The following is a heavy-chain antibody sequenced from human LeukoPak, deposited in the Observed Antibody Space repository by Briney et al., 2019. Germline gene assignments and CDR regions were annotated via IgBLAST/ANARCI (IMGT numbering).Heavy chain of an antibody. Sequence: PGGSLRLSCAASGFTFSSYAMNWVRQAQGKGLEWVSTISGSGGSTDYADSVKGRFTISRDNSKNTLYLQMNSLRAEDTAVYYCAKDRKMLLRYFDCFDYWGQGTLVTVSS. CDR3: AKDRKMLLRYFDCFDY. V-gene: IGHV3-23*01. J-gene: IGHJ4*02. CDR1: GFTFSSYA. D-gene: IGHD3-9*01. CDR2: ISGSGGST.